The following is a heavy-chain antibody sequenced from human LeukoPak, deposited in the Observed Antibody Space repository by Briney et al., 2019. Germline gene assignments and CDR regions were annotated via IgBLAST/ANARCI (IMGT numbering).Heavy chain of an antibody. CDR3: ARGASYRMNWFDP. V-gene: IGHV5-10-1*01. J-gene: IGHJ5*02. D-gene: IGHD1-26*01. CDR1: GYSFTSYW. CDR2: IDPSDSYT. Sequence: GESLKISGKASGYSFTSYWISWVRQMPGKGLEWMGRIDPSDSYTNYGPSFQGHVTISADRSISTAYLQWNSLKASDTAMYYCARGASYRMNWFDPWGQGTLVTVSS.